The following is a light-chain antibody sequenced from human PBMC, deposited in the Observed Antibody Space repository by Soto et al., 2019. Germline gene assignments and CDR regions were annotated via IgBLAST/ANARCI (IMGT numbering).Light chain of an antibody. CDR2: ATS. J-gene: IGKJ1*01. Sequence: DIQMTQSPSSLSASVGDRVTISCRASQSISSYLNWYQHKPGKAPKLLIFATSSLRSGVPSRFSGSGSGTDFTLTISSLQPEDFASYYCQQSYSIPWTVGQGTMVEIK. CDR1: QSISSY. V-gene: IGKV1-39*01. CDR3: QQSYSIPWT.